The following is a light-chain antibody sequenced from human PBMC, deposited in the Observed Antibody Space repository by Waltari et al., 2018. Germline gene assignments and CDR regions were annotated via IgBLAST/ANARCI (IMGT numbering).Light chain of an antibody. CDR3: QQYYTTQT. CDR2: WAS. Sequence: DTVITPSPYSLARPLGERATVHFTSSQSVLYRSNNKNYIAWYQQKPGQPPKLLIYWASTRESGVPYRFSGSGSGADFTLTISSLQAEDVAVYYCQQYYTTQTFGQGTKVEIK. J-gene: IGKJ1*01. CDR1: QSVLYRSNNKNY. V-gene: IGKV4-1*01.